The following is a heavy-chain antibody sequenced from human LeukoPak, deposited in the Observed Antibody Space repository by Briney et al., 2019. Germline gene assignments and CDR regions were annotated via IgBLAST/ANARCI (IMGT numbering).Heavy chain of an antibody. CDR2: LSSSGSSI. V-gene: IGHV3-11*01. CDR3: ARLGREYELLGVFDY. J-gene: IGHJ4*02. D-gene: IGHD2-2*01. CDR1: GFTFSFYY. Sequence: PGGSLRLSCAASGFTFSFYYMSWMRQAPGKGLEWVSYLSSSGSSIYYTDSVKGRFTISRDNAKNSLYLQMNSLRAEDTAVYYCARLGREYELLGVFDYWGQGTLVTVSS.